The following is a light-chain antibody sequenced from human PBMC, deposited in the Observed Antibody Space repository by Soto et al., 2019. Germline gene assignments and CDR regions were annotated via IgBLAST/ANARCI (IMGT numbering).Light chain of an antibody. CDR3: QQYVSSPPVT. CDR1: QSVSSSY. J-gene: IGKJ5*01. Sequence: EIVLTQSPGTLSLSPGERATLSCGASQSVSSSYLAWYQQKPGQTPRLLIYGASGRATGIPDRFSGSGSGTDFTLTISRLEPEDVAVYYCQQYVSSPPVTFGQGTRLEI. V-gene: IGKV3-20*01. CDR2: GAS.